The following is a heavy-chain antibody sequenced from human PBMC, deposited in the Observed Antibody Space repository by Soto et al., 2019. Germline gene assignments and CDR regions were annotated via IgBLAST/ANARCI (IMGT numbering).Heavy chain of an antibody. CDR1: GGTFSSYA. J-gene: IGHJ5*02. V-gene: IGHV1-69*13. D-gene: IGHD3-22*01. CDR3: ATNKATYYDSSGYYNNWFDP. Sequence: GASVKVSCKASGGTFSSYAISWVRQAPGQGLEWMGVIIPIFGTANYAQKFQGRATITADESTSTAYMELSSLRSEDTAVYYCATNKATYYDSSGYYNNWFDPWGQGTLVTVSS. CDR2: IIPIFGTA.